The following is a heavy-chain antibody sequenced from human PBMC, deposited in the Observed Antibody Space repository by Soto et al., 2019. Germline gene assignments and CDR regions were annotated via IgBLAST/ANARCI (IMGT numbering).Heavy chain of an antibody. J-gene: IGHJ6*02. D-gene: IGHD4-4*01. V-gene: IGHV1-69*11. CDR1: GGTFGTYG. Sequence: QVQLVQSGAEVKKPGSSVKVSCKAPGGTFGTYGISWVRQAPGQGLECMGRIIPILGTANYAQMFQGRVTISEDESTSTVYMELSSLRSEDTAVYYCARDDSNYPGRYGMDVWGQGTTVTISS. CDR2: IIPILGTA. CDR3: ARDDSNYPGRYGMDV.